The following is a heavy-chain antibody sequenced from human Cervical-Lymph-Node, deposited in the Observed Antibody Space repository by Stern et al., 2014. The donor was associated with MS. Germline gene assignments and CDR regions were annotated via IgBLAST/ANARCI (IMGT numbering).Heavy chain of an antibody. Sequence: VQLVQSGAGVVQPGRSLRLACAASGFTFSSYGMHWVRQAPDKGLEWVAVIWYDGSNKYYADSVKGRFTISRDNSKNTLYLQMNSLRAEDTAVYYCARDSSKGGSNYWGQGTLVTVSS. CDR1: GFTFSSYG. J-gene: IGHJ4*02. V-gene: IGHV3-33*01. CDR3: ARDSSKGGSNY. D-gene: IGHD2-2*01. CDR2: IWYDGSNK.